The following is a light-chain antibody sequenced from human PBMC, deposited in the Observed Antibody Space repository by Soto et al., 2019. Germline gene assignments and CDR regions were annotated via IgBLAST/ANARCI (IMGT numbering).Light chain of an antibody. J-gene: IGKJ1*01. V-gene: IGKV1-39*01. CDR3: QQSYSASVT. CDR1: QTLMNY. Sequence: DIQVTQSPSSLSASVGDRVTITCRTSQTLMNYLNWYQQKLGKAPKLLIYAASNLQSGVPSRFSGSGSGTDFTLTISNLQPEDFATYYCQQSYSASVTFGQGTKVDIK. CDR2: AAS.